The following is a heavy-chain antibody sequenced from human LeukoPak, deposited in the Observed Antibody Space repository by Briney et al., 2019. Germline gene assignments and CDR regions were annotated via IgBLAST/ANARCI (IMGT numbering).Heavy chain of an antibody. D-gene: IGHD6-19*01. J-gene: IGHJ4*02. CDR1: GGSFSGYY. CDR3: ASFSIAVAGSDY. Sequence: SETLSLTCAVYGGSFSGYYWSWIRQPPGKGLEWIGSIYHSGSTYYNPSLKSRVTISVDTSKNQFSLKLSSVTAADTAVYYCASFSIAVAGSDYWGQGTLVTVSS. CDR2: IYHSGST. V-gene: IGHV4-34*01.